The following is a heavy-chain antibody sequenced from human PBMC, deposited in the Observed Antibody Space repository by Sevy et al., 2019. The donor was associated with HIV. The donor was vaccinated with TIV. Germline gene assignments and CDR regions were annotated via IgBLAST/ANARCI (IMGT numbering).Heavy chain of an antibody. Sequence: GGSLRLSCVGSGFTFSSYAMTWVRQAPGKGLEWVSGVGGNGGSTYYADSVKDRFTISKDNFKNTLFLQMNKLRPEDXXXXYCVKDVYDRAILVRGVGYYYGLDVWGQGTTVTVSS. D-gene: IGHD3-10*01. V-gene: IGHV3-23*01. J-gene: IGHJ6*02. CDR1: GFTFSSYA. CDR3: VKDVYDRAILVRGVGYYYGLDV. CDR2: VGGNGGST.